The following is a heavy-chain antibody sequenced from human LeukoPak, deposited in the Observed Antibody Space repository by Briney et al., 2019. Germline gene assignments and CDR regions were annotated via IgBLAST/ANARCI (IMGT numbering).Heavy chain of an antibody. V-gene: IGHV4-61*02. CDR1: GGSISSGSYY. J-gene: IGHJ4*02. Sequence: SETLSLTCIVSGGSISSGSYYWSWIRQPAGKGLEWIGRIYTSGSTNYNPSLKSRVTISVDTSKNQFSLKLSSVTAADTAVYYCARDVKYSSGWYFDYWGQGTLVTVSS. CDR2: IYTSGST. CDR3: ARDVKYSSGWYFDY. D-gene: IGHD6-19*01.